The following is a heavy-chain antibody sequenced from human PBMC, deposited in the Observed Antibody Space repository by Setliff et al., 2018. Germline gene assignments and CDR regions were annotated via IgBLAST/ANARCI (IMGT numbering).Heavy chain of an antibody. Sequence: GGSLRLSCAASGFTFNKYWMSWVRQDPEKGLEWLANLNQDGSETYYVDSVKGRFTISRDNAKNSLYLQMNGLRAEDTAVCYCTKGGTQDFDYWGQGTLVTVSS. D-gene: IGHD3-16*01. CDR3: TKGGTQDFDY. CDR1: GFTFNKYW. CDR2: LNQDGSET. J-gene: IGHJ4*02. V-gene: IGHV3-7*01.